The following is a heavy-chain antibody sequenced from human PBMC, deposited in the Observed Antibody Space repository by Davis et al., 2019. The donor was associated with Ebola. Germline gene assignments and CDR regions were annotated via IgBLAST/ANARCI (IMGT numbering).Heavy chain of an antibody. J-gene: IGHJ4*02. V-gene: IGHV1-69*04. D-gene: IGHD2-2*01. CDR2: IIPILGIA. CDR3: ARGWSYAR. CDR1: GFILTNYA. Sequence: AASVKVSCKASGFILTNYAIHWVRQAPGQGLEWMGRIIPILGIANYAQKFQGRVTITADKSTSTAYMELSSLRSEDTAVYYCARGWSYARWGQGTLVTVSS.